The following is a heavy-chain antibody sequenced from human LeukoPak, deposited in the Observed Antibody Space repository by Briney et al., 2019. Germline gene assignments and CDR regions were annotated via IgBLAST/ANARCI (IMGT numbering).Heavy chain of an antibody. CDR2: INPNSGGT. V-gene: IGHV1-2*06. D-gene: IGHD2-15*01. CDR3: AREYCSGGSCYNADY. CDR1: GYTFTGYY. Sequence: ASVKVSCKASGYTFTGYYMHWVRQAPGQGLEWMGRINPNSGGTNYAQKLQGRVTMTTDTSTSTAYMELRSLRSDDTAVYYCAREYCSGGSCYNADYWGQGTLVTVSS. J-gene: IGHJ4*02.